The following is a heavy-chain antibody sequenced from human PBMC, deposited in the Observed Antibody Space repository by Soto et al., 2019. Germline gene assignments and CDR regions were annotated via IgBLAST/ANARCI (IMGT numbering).Heavy chain of an antibody. CDR2: INHSGST. CDR1: GGSIGGYY. D-gene: IGHD3-9*01. J-gene: IGHJ4*02. CDR3: ASSRYFDWLGNFDY. Sequence: SLPRAGSGGSIGGYYWSWIRQPPGKGLEWIGEINHSGSTNYNPSLKSRVTISVDTSKNQFSLKLSSVTAADTAVYYCASSRYFDWLGNFDYGGQGTLVTGSS. V-gene: IGHV4-34*01.